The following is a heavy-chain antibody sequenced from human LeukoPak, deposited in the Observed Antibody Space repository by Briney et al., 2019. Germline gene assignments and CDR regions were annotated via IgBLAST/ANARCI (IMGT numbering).Heavy chain of an antibody. CDR2: INTDGSST. V-gene: IGHV3-74*01. CDR1: GFTFSSYW. J-gene: IGHJ5*02. D-gene: IGHD6-13*01. Sequence: GGSLRLSCAASGFTFSSYWMHWVRQAPGKGLVWVSRINTDGSSTSYADSVKGRFTISRDNAKNSLYLQMNSLRAEDTAVYYCARIRRIAAAGNREFDPWGQGTLVTVSS. CDR3: ARIRRIAAAGNREFDP.